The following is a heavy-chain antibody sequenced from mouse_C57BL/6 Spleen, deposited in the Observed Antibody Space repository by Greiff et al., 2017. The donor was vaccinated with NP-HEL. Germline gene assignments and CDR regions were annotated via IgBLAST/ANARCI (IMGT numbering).Heavy chain of an antibody. V-gene: IGHV5-4*03. CDR3: ARGYEFYAMDY. J-gene: IGHJ4*01. Sequence: EVMLVESGGGLVKPGGSLKLSCAASGFTFSSYAMSWVRQTPEKRLEWVATISDGGSYTYYPDNVKGRFTISRDNAKNNLYLQMSHLKSEDTAMYCCARGYEFYAMDYRGQGTSVTVAS. CDR2: ISDGGSYT. CDR1: GFTFSSYA. D-gene: IGHD2-3*01.